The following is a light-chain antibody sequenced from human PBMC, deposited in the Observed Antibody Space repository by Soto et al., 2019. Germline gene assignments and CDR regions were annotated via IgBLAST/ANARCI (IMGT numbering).Light chain of an antibody. CDR2: GNS. J-gene: IGLJ2*01. CDR1: SSNVGAPYD. V-gene: IGLV1-40*01. CDR3: QSYDSSLSASV. Sequence: QSVLTQPPSVSGAPGQRVTISCTGSSSNVGAPYDVHWYQLLPGAAPKLLIYGNSNRPSGVPDRFSGSKSGTSASLAITGLQAEDEADYYCQSYDSSLSASVFGGGTKVTVL.